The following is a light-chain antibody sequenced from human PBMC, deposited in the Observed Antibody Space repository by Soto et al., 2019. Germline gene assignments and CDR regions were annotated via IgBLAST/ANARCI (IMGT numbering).Light chain of an antibody. CDR2: GAS. J-gene: IGKJ5*01. CDR3: QQYGTPRSVT. Sequence: EIVLTQSKGTLSLSQGEQATLSCTDSQSVDSNYLAWSQQKPGQTPRLIIYGASGRADGIPHRFSGSGFGTDFTLTISKVEPVDFAVYYCQQYGTPRSVTFGQGTLLEVK. V-gene: IGKV3-20*01. CDR1: QSVDSNY.